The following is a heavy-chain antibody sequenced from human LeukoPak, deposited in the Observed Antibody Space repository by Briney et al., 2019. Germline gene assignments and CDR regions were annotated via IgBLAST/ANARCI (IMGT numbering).Heavy chain of an antibody. D-gene: IGHD3-10*01. CDR2: IIPIFGTA. V-gene: IGHV1-69*05. J-gene: IGHJ6*03. Sequence: ASVKVSCKASRGTFSSYGISWVRQAPGQGLEWMGGIIPIFGTANYAQKFQGRVTITTDESTSTAYMELSSLRSEDTAVYYCARSLTMVTRYYYYYYMDVWGKGTTVTVSS. CDR3: ARSLTMVTRYYYYYYMDV. CDR1: RGTFSSYG.